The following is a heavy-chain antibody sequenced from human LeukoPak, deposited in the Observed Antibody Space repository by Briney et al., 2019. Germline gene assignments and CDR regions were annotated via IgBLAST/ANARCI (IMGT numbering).Heavy chain of an antibody. CDR2: IYHSGST. CDR1: GGSISSYY. Sequence: PSETLSLTCTVSGGSISSYYWSWIRQPPGKGLEWIGYIYHSGSTNYNPSLKSRVTISVDTSKNQFSLKLSSVTAADTAVYYCATLSYSGTFDSWGQGTLVTVSS. D-gene: IGHD1-26*01. CDR3: ATLSYSGTFDS. V-gene: IGHV4-59*01. J-gene: IGHJ4*02.